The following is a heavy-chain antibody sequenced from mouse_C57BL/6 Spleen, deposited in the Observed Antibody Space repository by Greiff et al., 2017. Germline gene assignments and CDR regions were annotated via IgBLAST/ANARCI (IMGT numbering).Heavy chain of an antibody. CDR1: GFTFSSYA. J-gene: IGHJ4*01. D-gene: IGHD1-1*01. CDR3: TRDHYYGSSYGAMDY. V-gene: IGHV5-9-1*02. CDR2: ISSGGDYI. Sequence: EVQLVESGEGLVKPGGSLKLSCAASGFTFSSYAMSWVRQTPEKRLEWVAYISSGGDYIYYADTVKGRFTISRDNARNTLYLQMSSLKSEDTAMYYCTRDHYYGSSYGAMDYWGQGTSVTVSS.